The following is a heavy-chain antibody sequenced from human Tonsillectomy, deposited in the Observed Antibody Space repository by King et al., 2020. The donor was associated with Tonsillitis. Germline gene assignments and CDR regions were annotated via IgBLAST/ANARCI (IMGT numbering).Heavy chain of an antibody. J-gene: IGHJ4*02. CDR1: GFTFSSYP. CDR2: ISYDGRNK. D-gene: IGHD2-2*01. V-gene: IGHV3-30*04. CDR3: ARDQDDIVVVPAASSYFDY. Sequence: QLVQSGGGVVQPGRSLRLSCAASGFTFSSYPMHWVRQAPGKGLEWVAVISYDGRNKYYADSVKGRFTISRDNSKNTLYLQMNSLRPEDTAMYYCARDQDDIVVVPAASSYFDYWGQGTLVTVSS.